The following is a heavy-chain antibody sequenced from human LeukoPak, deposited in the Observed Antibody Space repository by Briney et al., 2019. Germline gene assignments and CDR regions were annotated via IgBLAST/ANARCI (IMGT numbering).Heavy chain of an antibody. V-gene: IGHV4-30-4*01. CDR3: ARLPYGATGPRYFDY. J-gene: IGHJ4*02. Sequence: PSETLSLTCTVSAGSISSVDYYWSWIRQPPGKGLEWIGDIYYSGSTYYNPSLKSRVTISVETSKNQFSLKLSSVTAADTAVNYCARLPYGATGPRYFDYWGQGTLVTVSS. D-gene: IGHD1-26*01. CDR2: IYYSGST. CDR1: AGSISSVDYY.